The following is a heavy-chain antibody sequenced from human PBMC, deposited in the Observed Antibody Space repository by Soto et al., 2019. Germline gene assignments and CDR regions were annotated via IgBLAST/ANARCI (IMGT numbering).Heavy chain of an antibody. Sequence: GGSVRLSCAASRFTFSSYAMHWARQAPGKGLEWVAVISYDGSNKYYADSVKGRFTISRDNSKNTLYLQMNSLRAEDTAVYYCARVGMGDYVWASYRYNPPLLPLLLCFSYGMVV. J-gene: IGHJ6*01. CDR2: ISYDGSNK. D-gene: IGHD3-16*02. V-gene: IGHV3-30-3*01. CDR1: RFTFSSYA. CDR3: ARVGMGDYVWASYRYNPPLLPLLLCFSYGMVV.